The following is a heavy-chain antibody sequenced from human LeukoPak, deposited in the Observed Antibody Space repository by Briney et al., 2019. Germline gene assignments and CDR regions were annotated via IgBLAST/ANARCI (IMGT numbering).Heavy chain of an antibody. Sequence: SETLSPTCTVSGGSISSYYWSWIRQPPGKGLEWIGYNSYSGNTNYNPSLKSRVTISVDTSKNHFSLNLSSVTAADTAVYYCARVGSGSFDYWGQGTLVTVSS. D-gene: IGHD1-26*01. CDR2: NSYSGNT. V-gene: IGHV4-59*01. CDR1: GGSISSYY. CDR3: ARVGSGSFDY. J-gene: IGHJ4*02.